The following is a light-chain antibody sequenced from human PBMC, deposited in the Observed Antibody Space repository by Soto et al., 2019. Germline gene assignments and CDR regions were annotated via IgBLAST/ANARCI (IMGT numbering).Light chain of an antibody. CDR3: CSCAVTFYV. CDR1: SIDVGGSNY. J-gene: IGLJ1*01. Sequence: QSVLTQPASVSGSPGQSVTISCTGPSIDVGGSNYVSWYQQHPGKAPKLMIYDVSERPSGVPDRFSGSKSGNTASLTISGLQAEDEADYYCCSCAVTFYVFGTGTKVTVL. V-gene: IGLV2-11*01. CDR2: DVS.